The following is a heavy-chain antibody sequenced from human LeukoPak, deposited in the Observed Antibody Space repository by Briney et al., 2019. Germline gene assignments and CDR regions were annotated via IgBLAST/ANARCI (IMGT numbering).Heavy chain of an antibody. J-gene: IGHJ4*02. V-gene: IGHV4-38-2*02. CDR1: GYSISSGYY. Sequence: PSETLSLTCTVSGYSISSGYYWGWIRQPPGKGLEWIGSIYHSGSTYYNPSLKSRVTISVDTSKNQFSLKLSSVTAADTAVYYCARGYYDSSGYSTVDFDYWGQGTLVTVSS. CDR3: ARGYYDSSGYSTVDFDY. D-gene: IGHD3-22*01. CDR2: IYHSGST.